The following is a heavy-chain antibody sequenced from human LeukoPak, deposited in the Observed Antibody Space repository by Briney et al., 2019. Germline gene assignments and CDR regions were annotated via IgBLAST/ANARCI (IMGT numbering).Heavy chain of an antibody. CDR1: GFTFSSYW. CDR2: IKKDGNEI. Sequence: GGSLRLSCAASGFTFSSYWMSWVRQAPGKGLEWVANIKKDGNEIYLVDSVKGRFTVSRDNAKNSLYLQMNSLRVEDTAVYYCAREFRSGYNSRWFDYWGQGTLVTVSS. CDR3: AREFRSGYNSRWFDY. J-gene: IGHJ5*01. V-gene: IGHV3-7*01. D-gene: IGHD6-19*01.